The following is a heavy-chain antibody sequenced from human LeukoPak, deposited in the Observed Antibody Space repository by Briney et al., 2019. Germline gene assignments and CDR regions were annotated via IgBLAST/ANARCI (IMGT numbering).Heavy chain of an antibody. V-gene: IGHV3-23*01. CDR2: ISANDGRI. J-gene: IGHJ5*02. CDR3: ARGVPYDA. Sequence: GGSLRLSCAASGFTFSDYAMSWVRQAPGKGLKWVSSISANDGRIYYADSVKGRFTISRDNSKDTVFLQMNSLRDDDTAFYYCARGVPYDAWGQGSLVTVSS. CDR1: GFTFSDYA. D-gene: IGHD3-3*01.